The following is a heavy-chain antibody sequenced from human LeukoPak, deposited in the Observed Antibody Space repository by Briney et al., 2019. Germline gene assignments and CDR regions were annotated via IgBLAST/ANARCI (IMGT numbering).Heavy chain of an antibody. CDR2: IYHTGNT. D-gene: IGHD3-10*01. Sequence: SETLSLTCTVSGGSLSTYYWSWIRQPPGKALEWIGYIYHTGNTNYNPSLKSRLTMSIDTSKNQFSLNLNSVTAADTAVYYCARGNYGSGSYYVVDFDYWGQGTLVTVSS. J-gene: IGHJ4*02. V-gene: IGHV4-59*01. CDR3: ARGNYGSGSYYVVDFDY. CDR1: GGSLSTYY.